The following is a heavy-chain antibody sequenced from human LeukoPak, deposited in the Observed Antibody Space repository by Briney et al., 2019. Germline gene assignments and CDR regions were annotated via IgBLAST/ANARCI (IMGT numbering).Heavy chain of an antibody. CDR3: AKGIGIESGYSYGFLFDY. D-gene: IGHD5-18*01. CDR1: GFTFDDYA. V-gene: IGHV3-43*02. J-gene: IGHJ4*02. Sequence: GGSLRLSCAASGFTFDDYAMHWVRQAPGKGLEWVSLISGDGGGTYYADSVKGRFTISRDNSKNSLYLQMNSLRTEDTALYYCAKGIGIESGYSYGFLFDYWGQGTLVTVSS. CDR2: ISGDGGGT.